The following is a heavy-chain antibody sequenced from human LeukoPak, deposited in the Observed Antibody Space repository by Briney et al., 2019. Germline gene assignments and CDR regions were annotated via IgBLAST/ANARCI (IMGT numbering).Heavy chain of an antibody. CDR1: GYSFTSYC. Sequence: PGESLKISCKGSGYSFTSYCIGWVRQMPGKGLEWMGIIYPGDSDTRYSPSFQGQVTISADKSISTAYLRWSSLKASDTAMYYCARYLWVGATAPRYFDYWGQGTLVTVSS. D-gene: IGHD1-26*01. CDR3: ARYLWVGATAPRYFDY. CDR2: IYPGDSDT. J-gene: IGHJ4*02. V-gene: IGHV5-51*01.